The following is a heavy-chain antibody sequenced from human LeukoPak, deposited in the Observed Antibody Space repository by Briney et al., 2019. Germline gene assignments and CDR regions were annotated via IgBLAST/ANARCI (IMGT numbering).Heavy chain of an antibody. D-gene: IGHD3-9*01. V-gene: IGHV1-2*04. CDR3: AAFDWLFPFDY. J-gene: IGHJ4*02. Sequence: ASVKVSCKASGYTFTGYYMHWVRQAPGQGLEWMGWINPNSGGTNYAQKFQGWVTMTRDTSISTAYMELSRLRSDDTAVCYCAAFDWLFPFDYWGQGTLVTVSS. CDR1: GYTFTGYY. CDR2: INPNSGGT.